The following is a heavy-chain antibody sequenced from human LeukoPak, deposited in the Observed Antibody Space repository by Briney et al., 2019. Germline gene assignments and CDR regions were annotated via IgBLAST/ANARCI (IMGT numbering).Heavy chain of an antibody. V-gene: IGHV4-61*01. CDR3: AREARPVYYYGMDV. D-gene: IGHD6-6*01. Sequence: SETLSLTCTVSGGSVSSGSYYWSWIRQPPGKGLEWIGYIYYSGSTNYNPSLKSRVTISVDTSKNQFSLKLSSVTAADTAVYYCAREARPVYYYGMDVWGQGTTVTVSS. CDR1: GGSVSSGSYY. CDR2: IYYSGST. J-gene: IGHJ6*02.